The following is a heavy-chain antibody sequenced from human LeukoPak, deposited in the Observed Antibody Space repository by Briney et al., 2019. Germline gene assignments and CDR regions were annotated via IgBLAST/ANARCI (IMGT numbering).Heavy chain of an antibody. CDR1: GGTFSGYA. CDR2: IIPIFGTA. J-gene: IGHJ5*02. D-gene: IGHD3-22*01. CDR3: ARDRRYYYDSSGSIGSYSVNWFDP. Sequence: GASVKVSCKASGGTFSGYAISWVRQAPGQGLEWMGGIIPIFGTANYAQKFQGRVTITADESTSTAYMELSSLRSEDTAVYYCARDRRYYYDSSGSIGSYSVNWFDPWGQGTLVTVSS. V-gene: IGHV1-69*13.